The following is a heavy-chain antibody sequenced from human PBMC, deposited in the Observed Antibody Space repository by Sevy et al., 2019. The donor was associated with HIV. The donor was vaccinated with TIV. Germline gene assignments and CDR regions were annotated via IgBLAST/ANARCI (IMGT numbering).Heavy chain of an antibody. Sequence: GGSLRLSCAASGFTFSSYSMNWVRQAPGKGLEWVSYISSSSTIYYADSVKGRFTISRDNAKNSLYLQMNSLRDEDTAVYYCASLAYCGGDCYSGAFDIWGHGTMDTVSS. CDR3: ASLAYCGGDCYSGAFDI. J-gene: IGHJ3*02. CDR1: GFTFSSYS. CDR2: ISSSSTI. D-gene: IGHD2-21*02. V-gene: IGHV3-48*02.